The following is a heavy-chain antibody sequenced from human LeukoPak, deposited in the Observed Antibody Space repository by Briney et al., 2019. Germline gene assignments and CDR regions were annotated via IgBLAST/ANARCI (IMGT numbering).Heavy chain of an antibody. CDR2: IYYSGGT. Sequence: SETLSLTCTVSGGSISSYYWSWIRQPPGKGLEWIGYIYYSGGTNYNPSLKSRVTISVDTSKNQFSLKLSSVTAADTAVYYCARQPGSTAAFDIWGQGATVTVSA. J-gene: IGHJ3*02. CDR1: GGSISSYY. V-gene: IGHV4-59*01. D-gene: IGHD5-18*01. CDR3: ARQPGSTAAFDI.